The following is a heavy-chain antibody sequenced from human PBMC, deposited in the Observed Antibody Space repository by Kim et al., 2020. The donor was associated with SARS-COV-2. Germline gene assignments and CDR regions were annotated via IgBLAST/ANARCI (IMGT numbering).Heavy chain of an antibody. CDR3: ARGLGITMISSKSYYMDV. D-gene: IGHD3-22*01. J-gene: IGHJ6*03. CDR2: MNPNSGNT. CDR1: GYTFTSYD. Sequence: ASVKVSCKASGYTFTSYDINWVRQATGQGLEWMGWMNPNSGNTGYAQKFQGRVTMTRNTSISTAYMELSSLRSEDTAVYYCARGLGITMISSKSYYMDVWGKGTTVTVSS. V-gene: IGHV1-8*01.